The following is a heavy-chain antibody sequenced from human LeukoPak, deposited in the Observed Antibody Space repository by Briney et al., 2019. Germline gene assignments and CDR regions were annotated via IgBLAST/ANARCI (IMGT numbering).Heavy chain of an antibody. CDR3: AKRRVVGATIGAFNM. Sequence: GGSLRLSCAASGFTFSSYWMSWVRQAPGKGLEWVSGISSSGGSTYYADSVKGRFTISRDNSKNTLYLQMNSLRAEDTAVYYCAKRRVVGATIGAFNMWGQGTMVTVSS. V-gene: IGHV3-23*01. CDR2: ISSSGGST. CDR1: GFTFSSYW. J-gene: IGHJ3*02. D-gene: IGHD1-26*01.